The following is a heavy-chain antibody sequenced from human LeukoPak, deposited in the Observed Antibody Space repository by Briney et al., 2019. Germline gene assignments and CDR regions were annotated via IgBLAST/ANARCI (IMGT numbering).Heavy chain of an antibody. CDR1: GFTFSSYG. CDR2: ISDSGGST. Sequence: GGTLRLSCAASGFTFSSYGMSWVRQAPGKGLEWVSAISDSGGSTYYADSVKGRFTISRDNAKNTLNLQMNSLRAEDTAVYYCARDLGQYYDTSDNWFDPWGQGTLVTVSS. D-gene: IGHD3-22*01. J-gene: IGHJ5*02. V-gene: IGHV3-23*01. CDR3: ARDLGQYYDTSDNWFDP.